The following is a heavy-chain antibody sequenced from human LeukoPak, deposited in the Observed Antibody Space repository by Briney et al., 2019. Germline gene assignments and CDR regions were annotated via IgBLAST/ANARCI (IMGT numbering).Heavy chain of an antibody. CDR3: ARDIGLRKAAPPGWFDP. V-gene: IGHV3-7*01. Sequence: GGSLRLSCAASGFTFSSYWMSWVRQAPGRGLGWVASIKQDGSEKYCVDSVKGRFTISRDNANNSLYLQMNSLRADDTAVYYCARDIGLRKAAPPGWFDPWGQGALVTVSS. CDR2: IKQDGSEK. D-gene: IGHD6-6*01. CDR1: GFTFSSYW. J-gene: IGHJ5*02.